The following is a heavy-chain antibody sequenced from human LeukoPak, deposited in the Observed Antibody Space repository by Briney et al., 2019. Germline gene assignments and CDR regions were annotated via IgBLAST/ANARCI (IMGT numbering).Heavy chain of an antibody. CDR3: ARDQRPDTYYDFWSGYGLAY. CDR2: ISSSTSYI. Sequence: GGSLRLSCAASGFTFSSYNMNWVRQAPGKGLEWVSSISSSTSYIYYADSVKGRFTISRDNAKNSLYLQMNSLRAEDTAVYYCARDQRPDTYYDFWSGYGLAYWGQGTLVTVSS. D-gene: IGHD3-3*01. J-gene: IGHJ4*02. V-gene: IGHV3-21*01. CDR1: GFTFSSYN.